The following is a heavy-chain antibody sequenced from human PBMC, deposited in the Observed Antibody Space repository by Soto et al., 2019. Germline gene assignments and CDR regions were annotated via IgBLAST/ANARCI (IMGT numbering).Heavy chain of an antibody. CDR2: IWYDGSNK. Sequence: GGSLRLSCAASGFTFSSYGMHWVRQAPGKGLEWVAVIWYDGSNKYYADSVKGRFTISRDNSKNTLYLQMNSLRAEDTAVYYCARDPYGSGSYYIVYWGQGTLVTVSS. V-gene: IGHV3-33*01. D-gene: IGHD3-10*01. CDR1: GFTFSSYG. CDR3: ARDPYGSGSYYIVY. J-gene: IGHJ4*02.